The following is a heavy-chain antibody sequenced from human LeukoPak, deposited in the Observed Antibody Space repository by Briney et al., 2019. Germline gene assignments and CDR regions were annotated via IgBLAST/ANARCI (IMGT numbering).Heavy chain of an antibody. CDR1: GGSFSGYY. V-gene: IGHV4-34*01. CDR2: INHSGST. D-gene: IGHD6-19*01. J-gene: IGHJ4*02. Sequence: SETLSLTCAVYGGSFSGYYWSWIRQPPGKGLEWIGEINHSGSTNYNPSLKSRVTISVDTSKNQFSLKLSSVTAADTAVYYCARVGSGWSWGQGTLVTVSS. CDR3: ARVGSGWS.